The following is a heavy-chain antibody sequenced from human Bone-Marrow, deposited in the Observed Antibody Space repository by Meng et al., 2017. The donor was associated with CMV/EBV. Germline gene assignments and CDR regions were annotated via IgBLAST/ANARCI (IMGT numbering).Heavy chain of an antibody. CDR1: GGSVSSGSYY. D-gene: IGHD2-2*02. J-gene: IGHJ4*02. Sequence: GSLRLSCTVSGGSVSSGSYYWSWIRQPPGKGLEWIGYIYYSGSTNYNPSLKSRVTISVDTSKNQFSLKLSSVTAADTAVYYCARVEVPAAIRYWGQGRLVSVSS. CDR3: ARVEVPAAIRY. V-gene: IGHV4-61*01. CDR2: IYYSGST.